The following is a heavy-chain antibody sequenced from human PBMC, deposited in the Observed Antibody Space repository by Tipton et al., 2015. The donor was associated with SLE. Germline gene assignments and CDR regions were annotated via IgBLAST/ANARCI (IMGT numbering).Heavy chain of an antibody. J-gene: IGHJ4*02. Sequence: TLSLTCTVYGGSFSSYYWIWIRQPPGKGLEWIGEIDHSGGTKYNPSLQSRVTISVDTSKNQFSLKLSSVTAADTAVYYCARGDGSPDPFYFDYWGQGTLVTVSS. V-gene: IGHV4-34*01. CDR2: IDHSGGT. D-gene: IGHD3-22*01. CDR1: GGSFSSYY. CDR3: ARGDGSPDPFYFDY.